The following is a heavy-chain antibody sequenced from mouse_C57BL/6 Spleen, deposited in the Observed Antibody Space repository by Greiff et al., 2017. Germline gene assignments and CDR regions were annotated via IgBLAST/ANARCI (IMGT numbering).Heavy chain of an antibody. D-gene: IGHD1-1*01. Sequence: VQLQQSGPELVKPGASVKIPCKASGYTFTDYNMDWVKQSHGKSLEWIGDINPNNGGTIYNQKFKGKATLTVDKSSSTAYMELRSLTSEDTAVYYCARFYGSIRFAYWGQGTLVTVSA. CDR2: INPNNGGT. CDR1: GYTFTDYN. CDR3: ARFYGSIRFAY. V-gene: IGHV1-18*01. J-gene: IGHJ3*01.